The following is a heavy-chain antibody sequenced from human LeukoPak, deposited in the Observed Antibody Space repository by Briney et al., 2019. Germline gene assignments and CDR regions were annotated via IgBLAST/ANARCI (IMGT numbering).Heavy chain of an antibody. J-gene: IGHJ5*02. CDR3: ARGLVGMSTAAAGTVWFDP. D-gene: IGHD6-13*01. CDR2: INHSGST. V-gene: IGHV4-34*01. CDR1: GGSISSYY. Sequence: SETLSLTCTVSGGSISSYYWSWIRQPPGKGLGWIGEINHSGSTNYNPSLKSRVTISVDTSKNQFSLKLSSVTAADTAVYYCARGLVGMSTAAAGTVWFDPWGQGTLVTVSS.